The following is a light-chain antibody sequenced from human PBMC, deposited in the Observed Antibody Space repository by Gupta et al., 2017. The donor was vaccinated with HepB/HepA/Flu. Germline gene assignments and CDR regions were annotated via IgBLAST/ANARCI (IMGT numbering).Light chain of an antibody. CDR2: GAS. CDR3: QQYGSSPPNT. V-gene: IGKV3-20*01. Sequence: EFVLTQSPGTLSLSPGERATLSCRASQSISSNYLAWYQQKPGQAPRLLIYGASSRATGIPDRFSGSGSGTDFTLTISRREPEDFAVYYCQQYGSSPPNTFGQGTKLEIK. J-gene: IGKJ2*01. CDR1: QSISSNY.